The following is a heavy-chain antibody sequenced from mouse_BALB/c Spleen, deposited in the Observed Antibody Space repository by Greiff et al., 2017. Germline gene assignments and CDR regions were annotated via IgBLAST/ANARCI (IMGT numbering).Heavy chain of an antibody. CDR2: IWGDRST. V-gene: IGHV2-6-7*01. J-gene: IGHJ1*01. D-gene: IGHD6-1*01. Sequence: QVQLKESGPGLVAPSQTLSITCTVSGFSFTGYGVNWVRQPPGKGLEWLGMIWGDRSTDYNAALKSRLSIIKDNSTNQVFLKMNSLQTDDTARYYCARDSQRISSWYFDVWGEGTTVTVSS. CDR3: ARDSQRISSWYFDV. CDR1: GFSFTGYG.